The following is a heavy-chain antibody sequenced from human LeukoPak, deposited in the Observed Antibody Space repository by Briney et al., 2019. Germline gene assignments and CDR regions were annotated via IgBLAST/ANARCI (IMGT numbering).Heavy chain of an antibody. Sequence: SETLSLTCTVSGGSLSSGSDYWTWIRQPPGKGLEFVGFIYYSGSTKYNPSLKSRVTISAATSKTQFSLRLSYATAADTAVHYCARIRRPHWYLDLWGRGTLVTVSS. CDR1: GGSLSSGSDY. V-gene: IGHV4-30-4*08. J-gene: IGHJ2*01. D-gene: IGHD3-3*01. CDR3: ARIRRPHWYLDL. CDR2: IYYSGST.